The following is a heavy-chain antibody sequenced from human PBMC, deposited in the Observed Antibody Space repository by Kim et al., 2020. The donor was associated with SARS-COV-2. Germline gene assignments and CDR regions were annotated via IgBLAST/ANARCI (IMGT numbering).Heavy chain of an antibody. V-gene: IGHV3-9*01. CDR1: GFSFGDYD. J-gene: IGHJ1*01. D-gene: IGHD1-7*01. CDR2: MSRDSGQI. Sequence: GGSLRLSCAASGFSFGDYDMHWVRQAPGKGLEWVSGMSRDSGQIPYGDSVKGRFTVSRDNAKSSLYLQMNSLRVEDTAFYYCANNWYFANWGQGTLVTVS. CDR3: ANNWYFAN.